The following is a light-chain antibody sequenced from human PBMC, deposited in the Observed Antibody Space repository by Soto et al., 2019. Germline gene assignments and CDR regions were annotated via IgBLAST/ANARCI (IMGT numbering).Light chain of an antibody. CDR3: QQRSNWPT. CDR2: DAS. J-gene: IGKJ1*01. CDR1: QSVSSY. Sequence: EIVLTQSPATLSLSPGERATLSCRASQSVSSYLAWYQQKPGQAPRLLIYDASNRATGIPARFSGSGSGTDFTLTISSLEPEDFAVYYCQQRSNWPTFGQGTQ. V-gene: IGKV3-11*01.